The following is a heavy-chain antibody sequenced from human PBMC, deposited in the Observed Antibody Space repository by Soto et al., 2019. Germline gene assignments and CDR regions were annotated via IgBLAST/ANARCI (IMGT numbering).Heavy chain of an antibody. CDR1: GYTFTGYY. CDR3: AREFAYYYDSSGSL. Sequence: RASVKVSCKASGYTFTGYYMHWVRQAPGQGLEWMGWINPNSGGTNYAQKFQGRVTMTRDTSISTAYMELSRLRSDDTAVYYCAREFAYYYDSSGSLWRQGTLVTVSS. CDR2: INPNSGGT. D-gene: IGHD3-22*01. V-gene: IGHV1-2*02. J-gene: IGHJ4*02.